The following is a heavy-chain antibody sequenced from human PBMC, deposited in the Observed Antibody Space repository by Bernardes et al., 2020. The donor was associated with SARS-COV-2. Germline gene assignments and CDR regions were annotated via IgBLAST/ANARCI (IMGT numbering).Heavy chain of an antibody. V-gene: IGHV1-69*13. D-gene: IGHD1-26*01. CDR3: ARSGTYPDAFDI. CDR2: IIPLFGTT. J-gene: IGHJ3*02. Sequence: SEKVSCKTSGNTFTSNAVIWVRQAPGQGLECMGGIIPLFGTTNYAQNFQGRVTIAADESTSTVYMELSSLRSEDTAMYYCARSGTYPDAFDIWGQGTMVTVSS. CDR1: GNTFTSNA.